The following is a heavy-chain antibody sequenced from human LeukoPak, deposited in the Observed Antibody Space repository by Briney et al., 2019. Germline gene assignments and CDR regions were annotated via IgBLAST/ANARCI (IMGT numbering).Heavy chain of an antibody. D-gene: IGHD2-2*01. CDR3: ARGSATSVGVDY. CDR2: INLDESDK. CDR1: GFTFSNYW. V-gene: IGHV3-7*01. Sequence: GGSPRLSCAASGFTFSNYWMHWVRRAPGKGLEWVANINLDESDKRYLDSVKGRFTISRDNAENSLYLQMNSLRAEDTAVYYCARGSATSVGVDYWGQGTLVTVSS. J-gene: IGHJ4*02.